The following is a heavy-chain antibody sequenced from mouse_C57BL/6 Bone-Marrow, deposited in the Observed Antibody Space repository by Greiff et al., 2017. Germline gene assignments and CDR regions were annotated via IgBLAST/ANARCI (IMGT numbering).Heavy chain of an antibody. CDR3: ARDCSPHFYY. J-gene: IGHJ2*01. V-gene: IGHV1-59*01. CDR1: GYTFTSYW. CDR2: IDPSDSYT. Sequence: VQLQQPGAELVRPGTSVKLSCKASGYTFTSYWMHWVKQRPGQGLEWMGVIDPSDSYTNYNQKFKGKATLTVNTSSSTACMQLSSPTYEGAAVYYCARDCSPHFYYWGPGTTLTVSS. D-gene: IGHD1-1*01.